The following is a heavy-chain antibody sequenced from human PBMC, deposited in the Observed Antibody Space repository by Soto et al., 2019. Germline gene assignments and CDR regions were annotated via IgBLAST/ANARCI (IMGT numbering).Heavy chain of an antibody. Sequence: EVQLLESGGGLVQPGGSLRLSCAASGFTFSSYAMSWVRQAPGKGLEWVSAISGSGGSTYYADSVKGRFTISRDNSKNKLYLQMNGLRAEDTAVYYCAKDRDGSGSYYFPRGAGLDYWGQGTLVTVSS. D-gene: IGHD1-26*01. CDR3: AKDRDGSGSYYFPRGAGLDY. J-gene: IGHJ4*02. CDR2: ISGSGGST. CDR1: GFTFSSYA. V-gene: IGHV3-23*01.